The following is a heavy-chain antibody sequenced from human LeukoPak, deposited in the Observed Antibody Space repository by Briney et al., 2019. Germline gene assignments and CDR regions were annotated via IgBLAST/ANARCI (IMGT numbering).Heavy chain of an antibody. CDR1: GFTFSSYA. J-gene: IGHJ6*02. CDR3: AKDLNLNSGWYRYYYYYGMDV. CDR2: ISGSGGST. Sequence: GGSLRLSCAASGFTFSSYAMSWVRQAPGKGLEWVSAISGSGGSTYYADSVKGRFTISRDNSKNTLYLQINSLRAEDTAVYYCAKDLNLNSGWYRYYYYYGMDVWGQGTTVTVSS. D-gene: IGHD6-19*01. V-gene: IGHV3-23*01.